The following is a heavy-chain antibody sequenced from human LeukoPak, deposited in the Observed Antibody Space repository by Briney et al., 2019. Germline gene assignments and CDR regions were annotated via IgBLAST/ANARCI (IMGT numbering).Heavy chain of an antibody. CDR2: VSANNGEL. Sequence: ASVMVSCKASGYTFTNYGISWVRRPPRQGREWMSWVSANNGELRYAQNFQGRVTLPTDTSTSTAYMELRSLRSDDTAVYYCAREGYCSGGTCYSTMNWFDPWGQGTLVTVSS. CDR1: GYTFTNYG. CDR3: AREGYCSGGTCYSTMNWFDP. J-gene: IGHJ5*02. D-gene: IGHD2-15*01. V-gene: IGHV1-18*04.